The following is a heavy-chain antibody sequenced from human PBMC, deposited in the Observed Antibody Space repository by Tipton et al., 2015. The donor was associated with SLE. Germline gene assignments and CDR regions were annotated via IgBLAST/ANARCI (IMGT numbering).Heavy chain of an antibody. J-gene: IGHJ6*02. CDR2: ISSSGSTI. Sequence: GSLRLSCAASGFTFSSYEMNWVRQAPGKGLEWVSYISSSGSTIYYADSVKGRFTISRDNAKNSLYLQMNSLRAEDTAVYYCARVWLPAGMDVWGQGTTVTVSS. V-gene: IGHV3-48*03. CDR3: ARVWLPAGMDV. D-gene: IGHD5-12*01. CDR1: GFTFSSYE.